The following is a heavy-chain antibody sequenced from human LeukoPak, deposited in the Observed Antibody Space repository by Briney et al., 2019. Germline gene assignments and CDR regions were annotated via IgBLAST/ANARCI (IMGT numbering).Heavy chain of an antibody. V-gene: IGHV1-69*04. CDR1: GGTFSSYA. Sequence: GASMKVSCKASGGTFSSYAISWVRQAPGQGLEWMGRIIPILGIANYAQKFQGRVTITADKSTSTAYMELSSLRSEDTAVYYCARDRGYSYGSYFDYWGQGTLVPVSS. CDR3: ARDRGYSYGSYFDY. D-gene: IGHD5-18*01. J-gene: IGHJ4*02. CDR2: IIPILGIA.